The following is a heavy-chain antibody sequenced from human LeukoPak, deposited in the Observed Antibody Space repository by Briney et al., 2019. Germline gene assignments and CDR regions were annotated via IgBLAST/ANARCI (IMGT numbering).Heavy chain of an antibody. CDR1: GGSISDYY. V-gene: IGHV4-4*08. J-gene: IGHJ4*02. Sequence: PSETLSLTCTVSGGSISDYYWSWIRQPPGKGLEWIGYFYNSGSNNYNPSLKSRATISVDTSKNQFSLKLSSVTAADTAIYYCAGDRSDNRWSFYWGLGTLVTVSS. CDR3: AGDRSDNRWSFY. CDR2: FYNSGSN. D-gene: IGHD2-15*01.